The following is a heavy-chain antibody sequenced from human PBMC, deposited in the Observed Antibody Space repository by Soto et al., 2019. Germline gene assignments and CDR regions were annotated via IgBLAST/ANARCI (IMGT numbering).Heavy chain of an antibody. CDR1: GFTFSSYE. J-gene: IGHJ3*01. CDR3: ARSQTTRGFDV. V-gene: IGHV3-48*03. Sequence: DVQLAESGGGLVQPGGALRLSCVASGFTFSSYEMNWVRQAPGKGLEWVSYISSSGATIYYADSMRGRITISRDNAQNSLYLQMNSLTADDTAVYYCARSQTTRGFDVWGQGTVVIVSS. D-gene: IGHD1-1*01. CDR2: ISSSGATI.